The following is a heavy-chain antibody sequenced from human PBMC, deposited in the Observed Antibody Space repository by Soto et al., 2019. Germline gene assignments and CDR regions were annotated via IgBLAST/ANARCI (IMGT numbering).Heavy chain of an antibody. Sequence: PSETLSLTCTVSGDSISSGGYYWSWIRQLPGKGLEWIGYIYSNGYTYYNPSLESRVTISLDTSKNQFSLKLTSVTAADTAVYYCARDKITGLFDYWGQGTLVNVSS. J-gene: IGHJ4*02. CDR1: GDSISSGGYY. D-gene: IGHD2-8*02. V-gene: IGHV4-31*03. CDR2: IYSNGYT. CDR3: ARDKITGLFDY.